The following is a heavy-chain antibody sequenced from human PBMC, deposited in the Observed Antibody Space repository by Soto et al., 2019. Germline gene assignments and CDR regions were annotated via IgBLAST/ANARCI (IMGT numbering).Heavy chain of an antibody. Sequence: GGSLRLSCSTSGFSFWNFAMAWVRQGPGKGLEWVSTVNDRGGSTYYADSVKGRFTISRDDSENTLHLQMSSLRTDDTAIYYCARWGSGTNFYYHYAMDVWGQGTTVTVSS. CDR2: VNDRGGST. CDR1: GFSFWNFA. CDR3: ARWGSGTNFYYHYAMDV. D-gene: IGHD3-16*01. V-gene: IGHV3-23*01. J-gene: IGHJ6*02.